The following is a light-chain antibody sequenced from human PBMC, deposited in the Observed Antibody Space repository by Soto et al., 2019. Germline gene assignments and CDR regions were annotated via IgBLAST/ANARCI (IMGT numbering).Light chain of an antibody. CDR3: AAWDDSLNGVV. CDR2: GNN. Sequence: QSVLTQPPSASGTPGQRVIISCSGSNSNIGINTVNWYQQLPGTAPKLLNYGNNQRPSGFPDRFSGSKSGTSASLAISGLQSEDEADYYCAAWDDSLNGVVFGGGTKVTVL. CDR1: NSNIGINT. V-gene: IGLV1-44*01. J-gene: IGLJ2*01.